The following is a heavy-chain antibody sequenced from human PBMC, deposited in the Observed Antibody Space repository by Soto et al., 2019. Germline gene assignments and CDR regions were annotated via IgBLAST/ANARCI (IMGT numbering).Heavy chain of an antibody. V-gene: IGHV1-2*04. CDR1: GYTFTGYY. CDR3: ARLIRYCSGGSCYSSHYDY. Sequence: QVQLVQSGAEVKKPGASVKVSCKASGYTFTGYYMHWMRQAPGQGLEWMGWINPNSGGTNYAQKFQGWVTMTRDTSISTAYMELSRLRSDDTAVYYCARLIRYCSGGSCYSSHYDYWGQGTLVTVSS. CDR2: INPNSGGT. J-gene: IGHJ4*02. D-gene: IGHD2-15*01.